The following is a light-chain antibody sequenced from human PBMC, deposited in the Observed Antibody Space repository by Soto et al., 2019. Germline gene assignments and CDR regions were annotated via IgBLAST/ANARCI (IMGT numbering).Light chain of an antibody. V-gene: IGLV2-14*01. CDR1: SSDVGGYNY. J-gene: IGLJ1*01. CDR3: SSYTSSSPYV. Sequence: QSVLTQPASVSGSPGQSITISCTGTSSDVGGYNYVSWYQQHPGKAPKLMIYDVSNRPSGVSNRFSVSKSGNTASLTISGLNAEDEADYCCSSYTSSSPYVFGTGTKVTVL. CDR2: DVS.